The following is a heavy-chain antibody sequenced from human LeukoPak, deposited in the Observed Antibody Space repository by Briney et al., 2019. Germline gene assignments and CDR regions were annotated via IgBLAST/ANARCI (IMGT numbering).Heavy chain of an antibody. CDR2: INANSGGT. CDR1: GYTFTNNY. CDR3: ARGYLLGIVTYFAY. V-gene: IGHV1-2*02. Sequence: GASVKVSCKASGYTFTNNYMDWVRQAPGQGLEWMGWINANSGGTNYAQKFQGRVTMTRDTSISTAYMELSGLRSDDTAVYFCARGYLLGIVTYFAYWGQGPRVTVSS. D-gene: IGHD3-9*01. J-gene: IGHJ4*02.